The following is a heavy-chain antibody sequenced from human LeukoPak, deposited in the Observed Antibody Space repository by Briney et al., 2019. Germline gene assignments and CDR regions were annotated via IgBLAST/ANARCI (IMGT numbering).Heavy chain of an antibody. D-gene: IGHD3-22*01. Sequence: ASVKVSCKASGYTFTSYYMHWVRQAPGQGLEWWGIMNPSGGSTSYAQKFQGRVTMTRDTSTSTVYMERSSLRSEDMSLYYCARDHCTNSSRYFEYWGQGTLDSVSS. CDR3: ARDHCTNSSRYFEY. V-gene: IGHV1-46*01. J-gene: IGHJ4*02. CDR1: GYTFTSYY. CDR2: MNPSGGST.